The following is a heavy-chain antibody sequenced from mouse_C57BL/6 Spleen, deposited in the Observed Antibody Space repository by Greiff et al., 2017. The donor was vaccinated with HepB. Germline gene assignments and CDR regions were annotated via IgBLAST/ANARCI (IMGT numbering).Heavy chain of an antibody. J-gene: IGHJ3*01. Sequence: VQLQQSGPELVKPGASVKISCKASGYTFTDYYMNWVKQSHGKSLEWIGDINPNNGGTSYNQKFKGKATLTVDKSSSTAYMEIRSLTSEDSAVYYCARSGSNAWFAYWGQGTLVTVSA. CDR2: INPNNGGT. CDR1: GYTFTDYY. V-gene: IGHV1-26*01. D-gene: IGHD1-1*01. CDR3: ARSGSNAWFAY.